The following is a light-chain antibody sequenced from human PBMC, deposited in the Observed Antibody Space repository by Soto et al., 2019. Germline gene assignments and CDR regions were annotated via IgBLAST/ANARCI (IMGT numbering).Light chain of an antibody. Sequence: EIVLTQSPATLSLSPGERATLSCRASQSVSSYLAWYQQKPGQAPRLLIYDASNRATGIPPSCSGSGSGTDFTLTISSIEPEDFAVYYCQQRSNWPAVTFGPGTKVDIK. CDR3: QQRSNWPAVT. V-gene: IGKV3-11*01. J-gene: IGKJ3*01. CDR1: QSVSSY. CDR2: DAS.